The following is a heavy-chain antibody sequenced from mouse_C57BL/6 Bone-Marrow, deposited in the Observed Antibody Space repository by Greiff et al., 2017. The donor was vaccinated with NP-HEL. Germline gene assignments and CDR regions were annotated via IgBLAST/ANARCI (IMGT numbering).Heavy chain of an antibody. D-gene: IGHD2-3*01. CDR1: GFTFSSYG. CDR3: ARNDGYYLYFDY. V-gene: IGHV5-6*01. Sequence: VQLKESGGDLVKPGGSLKLSCAASGFTFSSYGMSWVRQTPDKRLEWVATISSGGSYTYYPDSVKGRFTISRDNAKNTLYLQISSLKSEDTAMYYCARNDGYYLYFDYWGQGTTLTVSS. CDR2: ISSGGSYT. J-gene: IGHJ2*01.